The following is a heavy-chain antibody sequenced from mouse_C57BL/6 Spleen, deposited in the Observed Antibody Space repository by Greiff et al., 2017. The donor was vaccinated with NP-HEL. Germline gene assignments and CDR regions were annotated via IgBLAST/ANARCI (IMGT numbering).Heavy chain of an antibody. V-gene: IGHV1-5*01. CDR3: TREGTVVATEPAWFAY. CDR1: GYTFTSYW. D-gene: IGHD1-1*01. CDR2: IYPGNSDT. Sequence: VQLQQSGTVLARPGASVKMSCKTSGYTFTSYWMHWVKQRPGQGLEWIGAIYPGNSDTSYNQKFKGKAKLTAVTSASTAYMELSSLTNEDSAVXYCTREGTVVATEPAWFAYWGQGTLVTVSA. J-gene: IGHJ3*01.